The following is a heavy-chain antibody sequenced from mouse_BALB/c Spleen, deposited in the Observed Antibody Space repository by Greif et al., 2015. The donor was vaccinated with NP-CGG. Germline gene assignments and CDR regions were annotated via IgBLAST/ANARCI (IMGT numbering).Heavy chain of an antibody. D-gene: IGHD4-1*01. CDR3: ATNRDVGY. CDR1: GFDFSRYW. Sequence: EVQVVESGGGLVQPGGSLKLSCAASGFDFSRYWMSWVRQAPGKGLEWIGEINPDSSPINYTPSLKDNFIISRDNAKKSLYLQMSEERSEDTALYYCATNRDVGYWGPGTLVTVSA. CDR2: INPDSSPI. V-gene: IGHV4-1*02. J-gene: IGHJ3*01.